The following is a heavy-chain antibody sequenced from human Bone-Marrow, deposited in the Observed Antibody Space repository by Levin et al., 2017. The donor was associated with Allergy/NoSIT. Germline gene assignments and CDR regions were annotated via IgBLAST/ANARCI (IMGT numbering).Heavy chain of an antibody. V-gene: IGHV3-43*01. CDR3: AKDAAAGKGGGNFDY. J-gene: IGHJ4*02. CDR2: ISWDGGST. D-gene: IGHD6-13*01. Sequence: GESLKISCAASGFTFDDYTMHWVRQAPGKGLEWVSLISWDGGSTYYADSVKGRFTISRDNSKNSLYLQMNSLRTEDTALYYCAKDAAAGKGGGNFDYWGQGTLVTVSS. CDR1: GFTFDDYT.